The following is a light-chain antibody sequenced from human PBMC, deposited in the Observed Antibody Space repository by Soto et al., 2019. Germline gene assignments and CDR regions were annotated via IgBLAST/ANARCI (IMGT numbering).Light chain of an antibody. CDR2: DVI. V-gene: IGLV2-14*03. CDR3: SSYTSLSTYV. J-gene: IGLJ1*01. CDR1: SNDVGGYNY. Sequence: QSALTQPASVSGSPGQSITISCTGTSNDVGGYNYVSWYQHHPGKAPRVMIYDVINRPSGISNRFSGSKSGNTASLTISGLQAEDEADYYCSSYTSLSTYVFGTGTQLTVL.